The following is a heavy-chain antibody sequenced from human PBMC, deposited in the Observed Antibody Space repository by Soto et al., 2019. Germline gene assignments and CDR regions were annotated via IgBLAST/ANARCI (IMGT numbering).Heavy chain of an antibody. Sequence: VASVKVSCKASGYTFTSNSIGWVRQAPGQGLEWMGWINVYNGNTKYAQQLQGRVTLTTDTSTSTAYMDLRSLRSDDTAVYYCARISSASSGWRHDYWGQVPPVTVSP. CDR3: ARISSASSGWRHDY. CDR2: INVYNGNT. J-gene: IGHJ4*02. V-gene: IGHV1-18*04. D-gene: IGHD6-19*01. CDR1: GYTFTSNS.